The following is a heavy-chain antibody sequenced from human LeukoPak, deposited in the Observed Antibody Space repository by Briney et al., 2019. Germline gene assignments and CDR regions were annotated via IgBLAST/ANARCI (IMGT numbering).Heavy chain of an antibody. J-gene: IGHJ4*02. D-gene: IGHD5-18*01. CDR2: MQDTGNN. Sequence: SETLSLTCTVSGGSISTYHWNWIRKSPGKGLEWIGFMQDTGNNNYNPSLRSRVTMFTVTSKNQFSLELSSVTAADTAVYCCARDKEHSYGRYFDFWGQGISVTVSS. CDR3: ARDKEHSYGRYFDF. V-gene: IGHV4-59*01. CDR1: GGSISTYH.